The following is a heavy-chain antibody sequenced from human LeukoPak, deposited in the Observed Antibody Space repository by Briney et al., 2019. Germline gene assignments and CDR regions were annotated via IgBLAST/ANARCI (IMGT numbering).Heavy chain of an antibody. Sequence: GSLRLSCAASGFTFSSYWMSWVRQAPGKGLEWVANIKQDGSEKYYVDSVKGRFTISRDNAKNSLYLQMNSLGAEDTAVYYCARGDIVVVPAANYFDYWGQGTLVTVSS. CDR3: ARGDIVVVPAANYFDY. J-gene: IGHJ4*02. CDR2: IKQDGSEK. V-gene: IGHV3-7*01. CDR1: GFTFSSYW. D-gene: IGHD2-2*01.